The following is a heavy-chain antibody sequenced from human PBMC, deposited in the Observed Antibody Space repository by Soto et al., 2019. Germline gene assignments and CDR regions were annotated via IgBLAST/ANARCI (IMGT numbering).Heavy chain of an antibody. CDR2: IHDTGRT. CDR1: GDSLSTYY. D-gene: IGHD3-16*02. J-gene: IGHJ4*02. CDR3: ARESVSGTYRFDS. V-gene: IGHV4-4*07. Sequence: SETLSLTCTVSGDSLSTYYWSWIRQPAGERLEWIGRIHDTGRTNYNPSLKSRVTMLVDTSKNQFSLRVNSVTAADTAVYYCARESVSGTYRFDSWGQGTLVTVSS.